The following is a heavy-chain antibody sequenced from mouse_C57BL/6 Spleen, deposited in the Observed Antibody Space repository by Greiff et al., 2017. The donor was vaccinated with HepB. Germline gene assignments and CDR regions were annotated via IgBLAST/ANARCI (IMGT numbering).Heavy chain of an antibody. CDR1: GYTFTSYW. Sequence: VKLQQSGAELVMPGASVKLSCKASGYTFTSYWMHWVKQRPGQGLEWIGEIDPSDSYTNYNQKFKGKSTLTVDKSSSTAYMQLSSLTSEDSAVYYCARRYYGPWGQGTLVTVSA. CDR2: IDPSDSYT. CDR3: ARRYYGP. D-gene: IGHD1-1*01. J-gene: IGHJ3*01. V-gene: IGHV1-69*01.